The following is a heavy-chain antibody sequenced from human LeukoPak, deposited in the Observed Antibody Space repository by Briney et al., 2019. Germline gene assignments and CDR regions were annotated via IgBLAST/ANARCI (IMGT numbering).Heavy chain of an antibody. V-gene: IGHV1-2*02. Sequence: ASVKVSCKASGYTFTGYYMHWVRQAPGEGLEWMGWINPNSGGTNYAQKFQGRVTMTRGTSISTAYMELSRLRSDDTAVYYCARAPQRVAAPNLGSFRFDYWGQGTLVTVSS. J-gene: IGHJ4*02. CDR2: INPNSGGT. D-gene: IGHD2-15*01. CDR1: GYTFTGYY. CDR3: ARAPQRVAAPNLGSFRFDY.